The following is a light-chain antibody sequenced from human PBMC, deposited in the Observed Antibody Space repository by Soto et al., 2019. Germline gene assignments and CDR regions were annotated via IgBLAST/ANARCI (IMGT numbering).Light chain of an antibody. V-gene: IGKV1-5*03. CDR2: KAS. Sequence: DTQMTQSPSPLSASVGERVTITCRASQSISSWLAWYQQRPGKAPKLLIYKASSLESGVPSRFSGSGSGTEFTPTISRLQPEDFATYYCQQYNSYWAFGPGTKVDIK. J-gene: IGKJ3*01. CDR3: QQYNSYWA. CDR1: QSISSW.